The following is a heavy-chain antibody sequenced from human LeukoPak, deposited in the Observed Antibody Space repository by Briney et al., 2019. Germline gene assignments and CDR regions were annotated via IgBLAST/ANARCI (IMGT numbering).Heavy chain of an antibody. Sequence: SETLSLTCSVVGGSLTSSNQYWGWIRQPPGKGLEWIGSIYYSGRTYYNPSLKSRATISVDTSKNQFSLKLSSVTAADTAVYYCAREDYGDYPPHYYYYYMDVWGKGTTVTVSS. CDR3: AREDYGDYPPHYYYYYMDV. CDR1: GGSLTSSNQY. V-gene: IGHV4-39*07. J-gene: IGHJ6*03. D-gene: IGHD4-17*01. CDR2: IYYSGRT.